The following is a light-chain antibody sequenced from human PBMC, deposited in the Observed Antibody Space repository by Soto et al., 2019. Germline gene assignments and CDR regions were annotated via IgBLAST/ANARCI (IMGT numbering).Light chain of an antibody. V-gene: IGKV3-20*01. CDR2: GAS. Sequence: EIGLTQSPGTLSLSPWERATLSCMASQSVSSSYLAWYQQKPGQAPRLLIYGASSRATGIPDRFSGSGSGTDFTLTISRLEPEDFAVYYCMQGTHWPITFGQGTRLE. CDR3: MQGTHWPIT. J-gene: IGKJ5*01. CDR1: QSVSSSY.